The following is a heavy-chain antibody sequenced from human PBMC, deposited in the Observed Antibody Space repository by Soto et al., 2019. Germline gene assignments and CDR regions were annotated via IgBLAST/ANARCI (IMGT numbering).Heavy chain of an antibody. CDR3: ARGVGGYCSSTSCPRRHYYYMDV. CDR1: GVSFSGYY. V-gene: IGHV4-34*01. CDR2: INHSGST. Sequence: SETLSLTCAVYGVSFSGYYWSWIRQPPGKGLEWIGEINHSGSTNYNPSLKSRVTISVDTSKNQFSLKLSSVTAADTAVYYCARGVGGYCSSTSCPRRHYYYMDVWGKGTTVTVSS. D-gene: IGHD2-2*01. J-gene: IGHJ6*03.